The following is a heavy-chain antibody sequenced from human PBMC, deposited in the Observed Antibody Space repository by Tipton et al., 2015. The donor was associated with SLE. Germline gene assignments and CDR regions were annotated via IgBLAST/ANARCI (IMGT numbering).Heavy chain of an antibody. CDR1: GGSFSGYY. CDR3: ARRFLKWFGYGMDV. V-gene: IGHV4-34*01. D-gene: IGHD3-3*01. Sequence: GLVKPSETLSLTCAVYGGSFSGYYWSWIRQPPGKGLEWIGEINHSGSTNYNPSLKSRVTISVDTSKNQFSLKLSSVTAADTAVYYCARRFLKWFGYGMDVWGQGTTVTVSS. J-gene: IGHJ6*02. CDR2: INHSGST.